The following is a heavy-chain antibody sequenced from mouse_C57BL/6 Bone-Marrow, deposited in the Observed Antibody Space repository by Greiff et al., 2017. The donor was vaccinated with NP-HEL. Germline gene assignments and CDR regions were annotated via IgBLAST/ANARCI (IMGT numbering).Heavy chain of an antibody. J-gene: IGHJ4*01. Sequence: VKLVESGAELARPGASVKLSCKASGYTFTSYGISWVKQRTGQGLEWIGEIYPRSGNTYYNEKFKGKATLTADKSSSTAYMELRSLTSEDSAVYFCARYDGYYYAMDYWGQGTSVTVSS. CDR3: ARYDGYYYAMDY. V-gene: IGHV1-81*01. CDR1: GYTFTSYG. D-gene: IGHD2-3*01. CDR2: IYPRSGNT.